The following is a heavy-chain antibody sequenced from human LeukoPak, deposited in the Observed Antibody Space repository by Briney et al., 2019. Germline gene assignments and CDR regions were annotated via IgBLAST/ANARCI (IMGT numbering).Heavy chain of an antibody. CDR3: AVLYWSIAARPFDY. D-gene: IGHD6-6*01. CDR2: INPNSGDT. CDR1: GYTFTGYY. Sequence: GASVKVSCKASGYTFTGYYMHWVRQAPGQGLEWMGRINPNSGDTNYAQKFQGRVTMTRDTSISTAYMELSRLRSDDTAVYYCAVLYWSIAARPFDYWGQGTLVTVSS. J-gene: IGHJ4*02. V-gene: IGHV1-2*06.